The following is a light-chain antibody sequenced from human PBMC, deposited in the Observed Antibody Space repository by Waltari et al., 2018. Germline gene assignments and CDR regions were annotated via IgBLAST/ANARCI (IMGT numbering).Light chain of an antibody. J-gene: IGLJ2*01. CDR3: AAWDDSLSGHVV. CDR2: TDK. V-gene: IGLV1-47*02. CDR1: SSNIGSHY. Sequence: QSVLTQPPSASGTPGQRVTISCSGSSSNIGSHYVYWYQHLPGTAPKLPLYTDKRRPCGVPDRFSGSKSGTSASLAISGLRSEDEGDYYCAAWDDSLSGHVVFGGGTKLTVL.